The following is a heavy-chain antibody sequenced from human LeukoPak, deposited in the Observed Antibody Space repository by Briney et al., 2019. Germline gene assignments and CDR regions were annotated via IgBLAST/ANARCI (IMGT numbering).Heavy chain of an antibody. J-gene: IGHJ5*02. V-gene: IGHV3-15*01. CDR1: GFTFRDAG. CDR2: IKSKTAGETT. D-gene: IGHD2-21*01. CDR3: TTLFHFDP. Sequence: GGSLRLSGAASGFTFRDAGMSWVRQAPGKGLEWVGRIKSKTAGETTDYGAPVKGRFIISRDDSKNALYLQMNSLKTEDTAVYYCTTLFHFDPWGQGTLVTVFS.